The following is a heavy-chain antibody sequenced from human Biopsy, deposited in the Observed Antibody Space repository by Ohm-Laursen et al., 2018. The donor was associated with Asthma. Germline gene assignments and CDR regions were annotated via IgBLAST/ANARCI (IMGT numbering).Heavy chain of an antibody. CDR1: GFTFSSYD. J-gene: IGHJ5*02. D-gene: IGHD4-17*01. CDR2: ISSGGGNI. V-gene: IGHV3-23*01. Sequence: SLRLSCTATGFTFSSYDIHWVRQAPGKGLEWVSVISSGGGNIDYADSVKGRFTISRNISTNSVYLQMDSLSADDTAVYYCAKVVHGYGDYVVYLDPWGQGTLVTVSS. CDR3: AKVVHGYGDYVVYLDP.